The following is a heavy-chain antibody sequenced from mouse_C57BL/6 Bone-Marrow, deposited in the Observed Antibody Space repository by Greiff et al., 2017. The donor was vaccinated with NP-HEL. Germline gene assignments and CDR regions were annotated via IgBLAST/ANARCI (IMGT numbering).Heavy chain of an antibody. CDR1: GYTFTSYW. CDR3: ARSHYYGSSYAMDY. V-gene: IGHV1-64*01. CDR2: IHPNSGST. J-gene: IGHJ4*01. Sequence: QVQLQQPGAELVKPGASVKLSCKASGYTFTSYWMHWVKQRPGQGLEWIGMIHPNSGSTNYNEKFKSKATLTVDKSSSPAYMQLSSLTSEDSAVYYGARSHYYGSSYAMDYWGQGTSVTVSS. D-gene: IGHD1-1*01.